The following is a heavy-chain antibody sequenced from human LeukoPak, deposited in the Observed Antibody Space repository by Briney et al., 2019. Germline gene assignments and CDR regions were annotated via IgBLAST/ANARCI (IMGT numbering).Heavy chain of an antibody. CDR3: ARAPIVGKEHDY. Sequence: GGSLRLSCAASGFTFSSYAMHWVRQAPGKGLEWVAVISYDGSNKYYADSVKGRFTISRDNSKNTLYLQMNRLRAEDTAVYYCARAPIVGKEHDYWGQGTLVTVSS. J-gene: IGHJ4*02. D-gene: IGHD7-27*01. V-gene: IGHV3-30*04. CDR2: ISYDGSNK. CDR1: GFTFSSYA.